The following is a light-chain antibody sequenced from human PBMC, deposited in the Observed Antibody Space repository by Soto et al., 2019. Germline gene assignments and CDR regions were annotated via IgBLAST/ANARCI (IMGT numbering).Light chain of an antibody. V-gene: IGKV3-15*01. CDR2: DTS. J-gene: IGKJ4*01. CDR3: QHYATWPLT. CDR1: QGIGDT. Sequence: EIVKTQSPATLSVSPGERATLSCRASQGIGDTLAWYQQKPGQTPRLLIYDTSIRATGVPARFSGSRSGAEFTLTISSLQSEDFAVYYCQHYATWPLTFGGGTKVDIK.